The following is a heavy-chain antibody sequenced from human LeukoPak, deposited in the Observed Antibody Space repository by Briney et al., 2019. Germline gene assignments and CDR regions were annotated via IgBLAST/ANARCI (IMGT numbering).Heavy chain of an antibody. D-gene: IGHD1-26*01. CDR3: ARRGMGMTYFFDF. CDR2: IYPGDSYT. J-gene: IGHJ4*02. V-gene: IGHV5-51*01. CDR1: GYGFTNYW. Sequence: GESLKISCKGSGYGFTNYWIGWVRQMPGKGLEWMGIIYPGDSYTRYSPSFQGQVTISADKSISTAYLQWSSLKASDTAMYYCARRGMGMTYFFDFWGQGTLVTVSS.